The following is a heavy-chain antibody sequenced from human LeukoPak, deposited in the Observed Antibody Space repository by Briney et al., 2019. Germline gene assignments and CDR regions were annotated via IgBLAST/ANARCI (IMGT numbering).Heavy chain of an antibody. D-gene: IGHD6-19*01. J-gene: IGHJ6*02. CDR2: MSFDGTHI. V-gene: IGHV3-30-3*01. CDR3: ARELREGSSGWFYYYYGMDV. CDR1: GFTFSSYA. Sequence: GRSLRLSCAASGFTFSSYAMHWVRQAPGKGLEWVAVMSFDGTHIYYADSVKGRFTISRDNAKNSLYLQMNSLRAEDTAVYYCARELREGSSGWFYYYYGMDVWGQGTTVTVSS.